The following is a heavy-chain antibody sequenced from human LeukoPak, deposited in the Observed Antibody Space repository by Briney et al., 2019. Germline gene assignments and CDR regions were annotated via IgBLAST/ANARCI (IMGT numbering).Heavy chain of an antibody. CDR2: IYTSGST. CDR1: GGSISSYY. D-gene: IGHD3-22*01. J-gene: IGHJ4*02. V-gene: IGHV4-4*07. Sequence: PSETLSLTCTVSGGSISSYYWSRIRQPAGKGLEWIGRIYTSGSTNYNPSLKSRVTISVDKSKNQFSLKLSSVTAADTAVYYCVHYYDSSGRGYWGQGTLVTVSS. CDR3: VHYYDSSGRGY.